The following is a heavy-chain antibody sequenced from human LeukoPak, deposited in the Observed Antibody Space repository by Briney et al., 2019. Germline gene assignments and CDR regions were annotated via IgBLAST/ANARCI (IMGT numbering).Heavy chain of an antibody. CDR2: IYYSGST. CDR1: GGSISSGGYY. J-gene: IGHJ5*02. V-gene: IGHV4-31*03. CDR3: ARGGGLYDSSGYYMGS. Sequence: SETLSLTCTVSGGSISSGGYYWSWIRQHPGKGLEWIGYIYYSGSTYYNPSLKSRVTISVDTSKNQFSLKLSSVTAADTAVYYCARGGGLYDSSGYYMGSWGQGTLVTVSS. D-gene: IGHD3-22*01.